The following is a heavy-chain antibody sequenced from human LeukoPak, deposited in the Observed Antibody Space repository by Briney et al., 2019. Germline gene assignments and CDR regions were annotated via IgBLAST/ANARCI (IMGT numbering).Heavy chain of an antibody. CDR3: ARGALSMVRGVTHSAAFDI. J-gene: IGHJ3*02. Sequence: ASVKVSCKASGYTFTSYGISWVRQAPGQGLEWMGWISAYNHNTNYAQKVQGRVTMTTDTSTSTAYMELRSLRSDDTAVYYCARGALSMVRGVTHSAAFDIWGQGTIVTVSS. V-gene: IGHV1-18*01. CDR2: ISAYNHNT. D-gene: IGHD3-10*01. CDR1: GYTFTSYG.